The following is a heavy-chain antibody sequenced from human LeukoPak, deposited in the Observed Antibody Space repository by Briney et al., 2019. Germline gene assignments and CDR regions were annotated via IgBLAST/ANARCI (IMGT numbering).Heavy chain of an antibody. V-gene: IGHV1-8*02. J-gene: IGHJ4*02. CDR1: GYTFTGYY. CDR2: MNPNSGNT. D-gene: IGHD5-12*01. Sequence: ASVTVSCKASGYTFTGYYMHWVRQAPERGLEWMGWMNPNSGNTGYAQKFQGRVTMTRNTSISTAYMELSSLRSEDTAVYYCARGSSGYGNGDYWGQGTLVTVSS. CDR3: ARGSSGYGNGDY.